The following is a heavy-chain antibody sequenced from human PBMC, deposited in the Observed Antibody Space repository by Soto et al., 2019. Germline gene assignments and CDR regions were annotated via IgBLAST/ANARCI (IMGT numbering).Heavy chain of an antibody. D-gene: IGHD1-26*01. Sequence: GGSLRLSXAASGFTFSSYGMHWVRQAPGKGLEWVAVISYDGNNKYYADSVKGRFTISRDNSKNTLYLQMNSLRAEDTAVYYCAKGRWELLKIGDYWGQGTLVTVSS. CDR3: AKGRWELLKIGDY. CDR2: ISYDGNNK. J-gene: IGHJ4*02. CDR1: GFTFSSYG. V-gene: IGHV3-30*18.